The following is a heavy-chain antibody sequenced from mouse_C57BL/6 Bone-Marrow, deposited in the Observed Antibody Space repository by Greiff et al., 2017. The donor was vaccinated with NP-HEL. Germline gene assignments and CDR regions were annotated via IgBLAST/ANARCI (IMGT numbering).Heavy chain of an antibody. CDR3: LLSVYSNYRSFDY. V-gene: IGHV1-47*01. CDR1: GYTFTTYP. CDR2: FHPYNDDT. J-gene: IGHJ2*01. D-gene: IGHD2-5*01. Sequence: VQLQQSGAELVKPGASVKMSCKASGYTFTTYPIEWMKQNHGKSLEWIGNFHPYNDDTKYNEKFKGKATLTVEKSSSTVYLELSRLTSDDSAVYYPLLSVYSNYRSFDYWGQGTTLTVSS.